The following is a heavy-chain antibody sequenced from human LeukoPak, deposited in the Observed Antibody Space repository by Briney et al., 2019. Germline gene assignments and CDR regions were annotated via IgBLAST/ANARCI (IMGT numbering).Heavy chain of an antibody. D-gene: IGHD3-22*01. CDR1: GFTFSSYA. CDR3: AKDRSYYDSSGYWYYFDY. J-gene: IGHJ4*02. Sequence: GGSLRLSCAASGFTFSSYAMSWVRQAPGKGLEWVAVISYDGSNKYYADSVKGRFTISRDNSKNTLYLQMNSLRAEDTAVYYCAKDRSYYDSSGYWYYFDYWGQGTLVTVSS. V-gene: IGHV3-30*18. CDR2: ISYDGSNK.